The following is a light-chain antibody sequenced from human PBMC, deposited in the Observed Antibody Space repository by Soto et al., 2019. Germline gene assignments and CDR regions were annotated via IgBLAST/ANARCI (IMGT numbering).Light chain of an antibody. V-gene: IGLV1-44*01. J-gene: IGLJ3*02. CDR3: ATWDDTLNVWM. CDR2: YNN. CDR1: SSNIGSNT. Sequence: QSVLTQTPSASGTPGQRVTISCSGSSSNIGSNTVNWYQQPPSTAPKLLIYYNNQRPSGVPDRFSGSKSGTSASLAISGVQSEDEADYYCATWDDTLNVWMFGGGTQLTVL.